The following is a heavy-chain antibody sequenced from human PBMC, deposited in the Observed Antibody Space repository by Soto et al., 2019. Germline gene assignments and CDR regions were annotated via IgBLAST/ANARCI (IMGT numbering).Heavy chain of an antibody. D-gene: IGHD6-6*01. Sequence: LRLSCAASGFTFSSYSMNWVRQAPGKGLEWVSSISSSSSYIYYADSVKGRFTISRDNAKNSLYLQMNSLRAEDTAVYYCARGHNIAARPFDYWGQGTLVTVSS. CDR3: ARGHNIAARPFDY. J-gene: IGHJ4*02. V-gene: IGHV3-21*01. CDR1: GFTFSSYS. CDR2: ISSSSSYI.